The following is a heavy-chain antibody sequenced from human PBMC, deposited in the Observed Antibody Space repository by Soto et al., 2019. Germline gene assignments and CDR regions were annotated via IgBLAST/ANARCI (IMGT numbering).Heavy chain of an antibody. CDR1: GFTFSIFG. D-gene: IGHD6-19*01. CDR3: ARDKGSSTVVSGISQEGYFDS. J-gene: IGHJ4*02. V-gene: IGHV3-33*01. CDR2: IWYDGSNA. Sequence: QVQLVESGGGVVQPGRSLRLSCAASGFTFSIFGMHWVRQAPGKGLEWAAIIWYDGSNAYYADSVRGRFTISRDNSKNTGYLQMNSLRAEATAVYYCARDKGSSTVVSGISQEGYFDSWGQGTLVTVSS.